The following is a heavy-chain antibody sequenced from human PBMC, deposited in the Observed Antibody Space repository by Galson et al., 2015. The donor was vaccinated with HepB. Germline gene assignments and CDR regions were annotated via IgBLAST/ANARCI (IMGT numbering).Heavy chain of an antibody. CDR1: GGTFSSYT. CDR3: ARDPEQYSSSWYSAGMDV. V-gene: IGHV1-69*04. D-gene: IGHD6-13*01. CDR2: IIPILGIA. J-gene: IGHJ6*02. Sequence: SVKVSCKASGGTFSSYTISWVRQAPGQGLEWMGRIIPILGIANYAQKFQGRVMITADKSTSTAYMELSSLRSEDTAVYYCARDPEQYSSSWYSAGMDVWGQGTTVTVSS.